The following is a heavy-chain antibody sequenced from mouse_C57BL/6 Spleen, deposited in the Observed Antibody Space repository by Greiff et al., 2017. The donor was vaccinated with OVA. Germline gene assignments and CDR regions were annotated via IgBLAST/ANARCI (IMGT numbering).Heavy chain of an antibody. V-gene: IGHV1-55*01. Sequence: VQLQQPGAELVKPGASVKMSCKASGYTFTSYWITWVKQRPGQGLEWIGDIYPGSGSTNYNEKFKSKATLTVDTSSSTAYMQLSSLTSEDSAVYYCARGDYYGSSSNWYFDVWGTGTTVTVSS. D-gene: IGHD1-1*01. CDR1: GYTFTSYW. J-gene: IGHJ1*03. CDR2: IYPGSGST. CDR3: ARGDYYGSSSNWYFDV.